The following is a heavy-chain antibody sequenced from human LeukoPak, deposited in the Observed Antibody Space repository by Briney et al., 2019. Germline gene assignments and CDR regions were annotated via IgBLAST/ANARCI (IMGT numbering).Heavy chain of an antibody. CDR1: GFTFSNAW. J-gene: IGHJ5*02. CDR2: IKSKTDGGTT. D-gene: IGHD1-1*01. CDR3: TTARGVLDP. Sequence: GGSLRLSCAASGFTFSNAWMSWVRQAPGKGLEWVSRIKSKTDGGTTDYAAPVKGRFTISRDDSKNTLYLQMNSLKTEDTAVYYCTTARGVLDPWGQGTLVTVSS. V-gene: IGHV3-15*01.